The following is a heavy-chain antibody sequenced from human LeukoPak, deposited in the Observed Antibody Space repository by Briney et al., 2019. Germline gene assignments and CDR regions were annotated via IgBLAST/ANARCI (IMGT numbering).Heavy chain of an antibody. CDR1: VNSITSYL. Sequence: GSSLNFCCQSLVNSITSYLICWLHPTRGKRMEWIGIIYPGDSRIRYNPSFHRHIIISVDKSISTDYMQWVSLKASDTAMYYCACGDLTSTWSLAWGQGTLVTVSS. V-gene: IGHV5-51*07. J-gene: IGHJ5*02. D-gene: IGHD6-6*01. CDR3: ACGDLTSTWSLA. CDR2: IYPGDSRI.